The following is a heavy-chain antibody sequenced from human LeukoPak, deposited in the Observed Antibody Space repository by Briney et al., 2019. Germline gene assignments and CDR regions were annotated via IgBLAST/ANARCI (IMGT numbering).Heavy chain of an antibody. CDR2: IYYSGST. V-gene: IGHV4-59*08. CDR1: GGSISSYY. J-gene: IGHJ4*02. D-gene: IGHD5-18*01. Sequence: PSETLSLTCTVSGGSISSYYWSWIRQSPGKGLEWIGYIYYSGSTNYNPSLKSRVTISVDTSKNQFSLKLSSVTAADTAVYYCATHLYSYGPFDYWGQGTLVTVSS. CDR3: ATHLYSYGPFDY.